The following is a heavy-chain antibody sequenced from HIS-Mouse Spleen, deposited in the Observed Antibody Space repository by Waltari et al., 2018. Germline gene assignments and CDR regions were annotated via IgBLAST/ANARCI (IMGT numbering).Heavy chain of an antibody. V-gene: IGHV3-30*18. CDR2: ISYDGSNK. Sequence: QVQLVESGGGVVQPGRSRSLSCAASGFIFSSYGMHWGRQAPGKGLEWVAVISYDGSNKYYADSVKGRFTISRDNSKNTLYLQMNSLRAEDTAVYYCAKDKHHAFDYWGQGTLVTVSS. CDR3: AKDKHHAFDY. CDR1: GFIFSSYG. J-gene: IGHJ4*02.